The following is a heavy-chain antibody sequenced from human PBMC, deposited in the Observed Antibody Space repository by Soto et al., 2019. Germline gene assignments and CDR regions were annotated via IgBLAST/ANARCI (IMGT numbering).Heavy chain of an antibody. J-gene: IGHJ4*02. CDR2: ISGTGGNT. V-gene: IGHV3-23*01. Sequence: LRLSCAASGFTFSSYAMTWVRQAPGKGLEWVSTISGTGGNTYYADSVKGRFTISRDNSKNTVYLQMNSLRAEDTAVYYCVKAVYLLDFDYWGQGTLVTVSS. CDR3: VKAVYLLDFDY. CDR1: GFTFSSYA. D-gene: IGHD1-20*01.